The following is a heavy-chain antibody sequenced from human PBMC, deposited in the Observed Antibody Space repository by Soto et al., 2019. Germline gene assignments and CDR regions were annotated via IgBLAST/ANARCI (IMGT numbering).Heavy chain of an antibody. V-gene: IGHV1-18*04. D-gene: IGHD1-26*01. Sequence: QLVQSGDEVKKPGASVKVSCRASGYIFNSVGMRWLRQVPGQGLEWMGWVSTYSEHTKSVQEFQDRLILTADASTSTVYMELRSLRSDDTAVYYCARDLTWDNILGFDSWGQGTLVTVSS. J-gene: IGHJ4*02. CDR2: VSTYSEHT. CDR1: GYIFNSVG. CDR3: ARDLTWDNILGFDS.